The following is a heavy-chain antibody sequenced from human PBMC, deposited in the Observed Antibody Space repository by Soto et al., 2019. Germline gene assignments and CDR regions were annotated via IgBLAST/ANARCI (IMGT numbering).Heavy chain of an antibody. J-gene: IGHJ4*02. CDR2: SNNDGSST. CDR1: GFTFDSYW. V-gene: IGHV3-74*01. D-gene: IGHD6-19*01. Sequence: GGSLRLSCAASGFTFDSYWLHWVRQAPGKGLVWFSRSNNDGSSTTYADSVKGRFTISRDNAKNTLYLQMDSLRADDTAVYYWGRDASGGYRAFDDWGQGTLVTVSS. CDR3: GRDASGGYRAFDD.